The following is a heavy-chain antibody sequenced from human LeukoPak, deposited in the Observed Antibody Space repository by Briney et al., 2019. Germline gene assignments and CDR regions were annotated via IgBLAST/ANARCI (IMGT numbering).Heavy chain of an antibody. V-gene: IGHV1-69*13. CDR2: IIPIFGTA. Sequence: ASVKVSCKASGGTFSSYAISWVRQDPGQGLEWMGGIIPIFGTANYAQKFQGRVTITADESTSTVYMELSSLRSEDTAVYYCARDRDSGSYYFDYWGQGTLVTVSS. J-gene: IGHJ4*02. D-gene: IGHD1-26*01. CDR3: ARDRDSGSYYFDY. CDR1: GGTFSSYA.